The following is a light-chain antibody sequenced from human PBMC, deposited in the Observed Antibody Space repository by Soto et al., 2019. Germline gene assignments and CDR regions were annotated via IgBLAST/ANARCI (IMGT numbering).Light chain of an antibody. CDR3: QQVSSFSSIT. V-gene: IGKV1-9*01. J-gene: IGKJ5*01. CDR2: TAS. Sequence: DIQLTQSPSFLSASVGDRVTITCRASQDINIYLAWYQQKPGKAPKLLIYTASTLQRGVPSRFSGSGSGTEFTLTISSLQPEDFAIYFCQQVSSFSSITFGQGTRLEIK. CDR1: QDINIY.